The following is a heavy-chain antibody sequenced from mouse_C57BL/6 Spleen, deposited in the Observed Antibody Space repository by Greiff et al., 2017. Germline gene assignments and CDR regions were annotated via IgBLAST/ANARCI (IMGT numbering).Heavy chain of an antibody. V-gene: IGHV1-19*01. CDR2: INPYNGGT. Sequence: VQLQQSGPELVKPGASVKMSCKASGYTFTDYYMNWVKQSHGKSLEWIGVINPYNGGTSYNQKFKGKAKLTVDKSSSTAYMELSSLTYEDSAVYYCAREATFYYAMDYWCQGTSLTVSS. J-gene: IGHJ4*01. CDR1: GYTFTDYY. CDR3: AREATFYYAMDY.